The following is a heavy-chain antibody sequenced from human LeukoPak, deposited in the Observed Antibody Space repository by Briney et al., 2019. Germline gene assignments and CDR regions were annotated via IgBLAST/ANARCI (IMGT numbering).Heavy chain of an antibody. CDR3: ARTKGGSTLDY. Sequence: PSETLSLTCTVSGGSISSGGYYWSWIRQHPGKGLEWIGYIYYSGSNYYKPSLKRRVTISVDTSKNQCSLKLRSVTAADTAVYYCARTKGGSTLDYWGQGTLVTVSS. V-gene: IGHV4-31*03. CDR1: GGSISSGGYY. J-gene: IGHJ4*02. CDR2: IYYSGSN. D-gene: IGHD2-2*01.